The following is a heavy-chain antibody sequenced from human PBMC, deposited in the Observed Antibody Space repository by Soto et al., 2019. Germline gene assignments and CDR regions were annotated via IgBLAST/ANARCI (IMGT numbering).Heavy chain of an antibody. CDR2: IIPIFGTA. CDR1: GGTFSSYA. D-gene: IGHD3-9*01. Sequence: QVQLVQSGAEVKKPGSSVKVSCKASGGTFSSYAISWVRQAPGQRLEWMGGIIPIFGTANYAQKFKGRVTITADESTSTAYMELSSLRSEDTAVYYCASDRPEDYDILTGSYNAAHSYYYYGMDVWGQGTKVTVYS. CDR3: ASDRPEDYDILTGSYNAAHSYYYYGMDV. J-gene: IGHJ6*02. V-gene: IGHV1-69*01.